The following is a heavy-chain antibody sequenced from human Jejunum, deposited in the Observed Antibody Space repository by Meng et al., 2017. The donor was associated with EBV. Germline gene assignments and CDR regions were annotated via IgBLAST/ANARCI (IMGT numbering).Heavy chain of an antibody. V-gene: IGHV2-5*02. CDR3: AHSLMPTTSLTRFFDS. CDR1: GFSLNTDGVA. Sequence: HIALVDAGLNPVQPTQPRTLTWTVAGFSLNTDGVAVGWIRQPPGRALDGLALIDWDDDKRYSFSLRNRLTITKDTSKNQVLLTMTNVDPVDTATYYCAHSLMPTTSLTRFFDSWGQGTLVTVSS. CDR2: IDWDDDK. J-gene: IGHJ5*01. D-gene: IGHD1-1*01.